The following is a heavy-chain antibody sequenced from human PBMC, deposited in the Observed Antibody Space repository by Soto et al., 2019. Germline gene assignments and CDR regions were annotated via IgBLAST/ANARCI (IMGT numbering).Heavy chain of an antibody. D-gene: IGHD2-2*03. Sequence: GGSLRLSCAASGFTFSSYEMNWVRQAPGKGLEWVSYISSSGSTIYYADSVKGRFTISRDNSKNTLYLQMNSLRADDTAVYFCAKEDGYCSSSSYPFGLDVWGQGTTVTVSS. V-gene: IGHV3-48*03. J-gene: IGHJ6*02. CDR1: GFTFSSYE. CDR3: AKEDGYCSSSSYPFGLDV. CDR2: ISSSGSTI.